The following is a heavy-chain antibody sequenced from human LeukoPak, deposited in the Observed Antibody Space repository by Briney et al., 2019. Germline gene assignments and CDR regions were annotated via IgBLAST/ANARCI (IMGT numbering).Heavy chain of an antibody. Sequence: SETLSLTCTVSGASISGHYLTWIRQPPGKGLEWIGYISHIGSTNYNPSLKSRVTISVDTSKNQFSLKLTSVTAADTAVYYCARDRISINALDMWGQGTMVTVSS. CDR3: ARDRISINALDM. CDR1: GASISGHY. J-gene: IGHJ3*02. CDR2: ISHIGST. V-gene: IGHV4-59*11. D-gene: IGHD1-14*01.